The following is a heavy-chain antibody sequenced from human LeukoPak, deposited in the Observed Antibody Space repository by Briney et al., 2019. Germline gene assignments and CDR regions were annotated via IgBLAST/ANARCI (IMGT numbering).Heavy chain of an antibody. J-gene: IGHJ4*02. Sequence: GGSLRLSCVASGFTFGKYWMSWVRQAPGKGLEWVANMKLDGSEKNYVDSVKGRFTISRDNTKNSLYLQMNSLRAEDTAVFYCARDQYDTWSRRGNFDSWGQGTLVIVSS. CDR3: ARDQYDTWSRRGNFDS. CDR2: MKLDGSEK. V-gene: IGHV3-7*03. D-gene: IGHD3-3*01. CDR1: GFTFGKYW.